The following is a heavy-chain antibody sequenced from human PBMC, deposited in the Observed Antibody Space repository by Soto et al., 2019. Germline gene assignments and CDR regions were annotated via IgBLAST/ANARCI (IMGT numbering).Heavy chain of an antibody. CDR2: INHSGST. CDR1: GGSFRGYY. J-gene: IGHJ6*02. V-gene: IGHV4-34*01. D-gene: IGHD2-21*01. Sequence: QAQLQQWGAGLLEPSETLSLTSAVYGGSFRGYYWTWIRQAPGKGLEWIGEINHSGSTNYNPSLKSRVTISLDTSKNQFSLKLSSVTAADTAMYFCARGPSEFIVVGHYYGMDVWGQGTTVTVSS. CDR3: ARGPSEFIVVGHYYGMDV.